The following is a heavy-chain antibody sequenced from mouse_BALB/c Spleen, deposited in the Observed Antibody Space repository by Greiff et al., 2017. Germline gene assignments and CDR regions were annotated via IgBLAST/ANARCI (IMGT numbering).Heavy chain of an antibody. Sequence: EVQGVESGGGLVQPGGSRKLSCAASGFTFSSYTMSWVRQTPEKRLEWVAYISNGGGSTYYPDTVKGRFTISRDNAKNTLYLQMSSLKSEDTAMYYCARSYYGNFYAMDYWGQGTSVTVSS. CDR3: ARSYYGNFYAMDY. CDR1: GFTFSSYT. CDR2: ISNGGGST. J-gene: IGHJ4*01. V-gene: IGHV5-12-2*01. D-gene: IGHD2-10*01.